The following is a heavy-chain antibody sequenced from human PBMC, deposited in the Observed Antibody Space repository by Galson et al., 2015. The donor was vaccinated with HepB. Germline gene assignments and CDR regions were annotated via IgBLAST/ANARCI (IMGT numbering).Heavy chain of an antibody. J-gene: IGHJ3*02. Sequence: SLRLSCAASGFTFSSYSMNWVRQAPGKGLEWVSYISSSSSTIYYADSVKGRFTISRDNAKNSLYLQMNSLRDEDTAVYYCARDRAPLRFSEDAFDIWGQGTMVTVSS. CDR2: ISSSSSTI. CDR1: GFTFSSYS. CDR3: ARDRAPLRFSEDAFDI. V-gene: IGHV3-48*02. D-gene: IGHD3-3*01.